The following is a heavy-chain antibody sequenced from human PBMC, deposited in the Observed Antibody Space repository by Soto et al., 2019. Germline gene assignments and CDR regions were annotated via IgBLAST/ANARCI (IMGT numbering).Heavy chain of an antibody. CDR1: GFTFSSYA. V-gene: IGHV3-23*01. D-gene: IGHD3-10*01. Sequence: EVQLLESGGGLVQPGGSLRLSCAASGFTFSSYAMSWVRQAPGKGLEWVSAISGSGGSTYYADSVKGRFTISRDNSKNTLYLQMNNLRAEDSAIYYCAKEGLWSRLNYFDDWGQGTLVTVSS. CDR2: ISGSGGST. J-gene: IGHJ4*02. CDR3: AKEGLWSRLNYFDD.